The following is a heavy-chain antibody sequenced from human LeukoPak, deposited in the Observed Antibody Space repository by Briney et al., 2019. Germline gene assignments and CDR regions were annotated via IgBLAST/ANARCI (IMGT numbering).Heavy chain of an antibody. D-gene: IGHD6-13*01. Sequence: ASVKVSCKASGYTFTSYCITWVRQPPGQGLEWMGWLSTYNDNTNYAQKFQGRVTMTTDTSTSTDYMELRSLTSDDTAVYYCARVHSSSYYWFDPWGQGTLVTVSS. CDR1: GYTFTSYC. J-gene: IGHJ5*02. V-gene: IGHV1-18*01. CDR2: LSTYNDNT. CDR3: ARVHSSSYYWFDP.